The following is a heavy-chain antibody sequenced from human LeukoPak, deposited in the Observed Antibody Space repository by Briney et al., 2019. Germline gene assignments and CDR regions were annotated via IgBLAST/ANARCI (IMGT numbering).Heavy chain of an antibody. CDR1: GFTFSSYE. CDR2: ISSIGIII. V-gene: IGHV3-48*03. Sequence: GGSLRLSCASSGFTFSSYEMNWVRQAPGNVLYCVSYISSIGIIIFYADSVKSRFTISRDKAKNSLYLQMNSLRAEDRAVYYCAELGITMIGGVWGKGTKVTISS. CDR3: AELGITMIGGV. D-gene: IGHD3-10*02. J-gene: IGHJ6*04.